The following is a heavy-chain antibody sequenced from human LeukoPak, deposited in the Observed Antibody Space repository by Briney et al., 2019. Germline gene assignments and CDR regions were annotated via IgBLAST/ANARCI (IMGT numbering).Heavy chain of an antibody. Sequence: PGGSLRLSCAASGFTFSSYSMNWVRQAPGKGLEWVSSISSSSSYIYYADSVKGRFTISRDNAKNSLYLQMNSLRAEDTAVYYCARDRDSSGYYSTDYWDQGTLVTVSS. V-gene: IGHV3-21*01. J-gene: IGHJ4*02. CDR2: ISSSSSYI. CDR1: GFTFSSYS. D-gene: IGHD3-22*01. CDR3: ARDRDSSGYYSTDY.